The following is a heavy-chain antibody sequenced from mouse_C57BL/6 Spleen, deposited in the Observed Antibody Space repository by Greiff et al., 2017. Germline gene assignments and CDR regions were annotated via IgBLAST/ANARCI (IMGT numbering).Heavy chain of an antibody. CDR3: ARDAYYRKKDAMDY. J-gene: IGHJ4*01. CDR1: GYAFSSSW. D-gene: IGHD2-14*01. CDR2: IYPGDGDT. Sequence: QVQLQQSGPELVKPGASVKISCKASGYAFSSSWMNWVKQRPGKGLEWIGRIYPGDGDTNYNGKFKGKATLTADKSSSTAYMQLSSLTSEDSAVYFCARDAYYRKKDAMDYWGQGTSVTVSS. V-gene: IGHV1-82*01.